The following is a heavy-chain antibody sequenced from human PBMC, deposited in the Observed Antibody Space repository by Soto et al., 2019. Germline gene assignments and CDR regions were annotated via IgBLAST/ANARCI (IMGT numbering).Heavy chain of an antibody. Sequence: GGSLRLSCAASGFTFSSYWMSWVRQAPGKGLEWVANIKQDGSEKYYVDSVKGRFTISRDNAKNSLYLQMNSLRAEDTAVYYCARDRGGYSSGWSKYYYYGMDVWGQGTTVTVSS. V-gene: IGHV3-7*05. CDR3: ARDRGGYSSGWSKYYYYGMDV. J-gene: IGHJ6*02. CDR1: GFTFSSYW. CDR2: IKQDGSEK. D-gene: IGHD6-19*01.